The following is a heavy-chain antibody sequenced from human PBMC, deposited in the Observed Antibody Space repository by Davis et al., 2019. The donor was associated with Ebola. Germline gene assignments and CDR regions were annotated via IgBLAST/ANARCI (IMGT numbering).Heavy chain of an antibody. Sequence: PGGSLRLSCAASGFTFSSYEMKWVRQAPGKGLEWVSDISSGGSTIYYADSVKGRFTISRDNAKNSLYLQMNSLRAEDTAVYYCARGGVYYGMDVWGQGTTVTVSS. CDR1: GFTFSSYE. J-gene: IGHJ6*02. D-gene: IGHD5-12*01. CDR3: ARGGVYYGMDV. CDR2: ISSGGSTI. V-gene: IGHV3-48*03.